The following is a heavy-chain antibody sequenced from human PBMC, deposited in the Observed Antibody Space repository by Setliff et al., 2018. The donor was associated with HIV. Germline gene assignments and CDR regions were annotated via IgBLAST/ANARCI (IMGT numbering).Heavy chain of an antibody. V-gene: IGHV4-39*01. Sequence: SETLSLTCSVSSGSISSTNYYWGWIRQPPGKGLEWIGTIHYSWSTYYNPSLKSRVTISVDTSKNQFSLKLSSVTAADTAVFYRARHCLQTETTYCPTSDVFDIWGQGTMVTVSS. D-gene: IGHD4-4*01. CDR2: IHYSWST. CDR1: SGSISSTNYY. CDR3: ARHCLQTETTYCPTSDVFDI. J-gene: IGHJ3*02.